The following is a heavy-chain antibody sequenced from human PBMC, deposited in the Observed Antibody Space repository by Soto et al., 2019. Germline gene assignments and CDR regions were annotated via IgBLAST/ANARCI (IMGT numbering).Heavy chain of an antibody. CDR1: VGSISRYY. J-gene: IGHJ3*02. V-gene: IGHV4-59*01. Sequence: SATLSRTCTVSVGSISRYYWSWIRQPPGKGLEWTGYIYYSGSTNYNPSLKSRVTISVDTSKNQFSLKLSSVTAADTAVYYCARERVGEMATQDAFDIWGQGTMVTVSS. D-gene: IGHD2-15*01. CDR3: ARERVGEMATQDAFDI. CDR2: IYYSGST.